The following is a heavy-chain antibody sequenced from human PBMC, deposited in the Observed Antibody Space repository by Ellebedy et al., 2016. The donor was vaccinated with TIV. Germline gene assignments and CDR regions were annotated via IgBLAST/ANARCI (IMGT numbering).Heavy chain of an antibody. D-gene: IGHD2-2*01. CDR3: ARDTNPVPAAAYGMDV. Sequence: AASVKVSCKASGYTFTSYYMHWVRQAPGQGLEWMGIINPSGGSTSYAQKFQGRVTMTRDTSTSTVYMELSSLRSEDTAVYYCARDTNPVPAAAYGMDVWGQGTAVTVSS. J-gene: IGHJ6*02. CDR2: INPSGGST. V-gene: IGHV1-46*01. CDR1: GYTFTSYY.